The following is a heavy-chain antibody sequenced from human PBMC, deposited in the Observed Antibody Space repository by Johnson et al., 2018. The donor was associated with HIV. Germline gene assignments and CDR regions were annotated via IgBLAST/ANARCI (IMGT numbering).Heavy chain of an antibody. Sequence: QVQLVESGGGVVQPGRSLRLSCAASGFTFSSYAMHWVRQAPGNVLEWVAVISYDGSNKYYADSVKGRFTISRDNSKNTLYLQMNSLRAEDTAVYYCAREGFWGQGTMVTVSS. V-gene: IGHV3-30-3*01. CDR3: AREGF. CDR2: ISYDGSNK. J-gene: IGHJ3*01. CDR1: GFTFSSYA.